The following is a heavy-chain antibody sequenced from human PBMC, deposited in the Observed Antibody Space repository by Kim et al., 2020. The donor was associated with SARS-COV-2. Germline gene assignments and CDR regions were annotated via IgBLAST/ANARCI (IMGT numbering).Heavy chain of an antibody. CDR3: ARTPLRKTIFGVVIPVSGRTALMDV. Sequence: ASVKVSCKASGYTFTSYDINWVRQATGQGLEWMGWMNPNSGNTGYAQKFQGRVTMTRNTSISTAYMELSSLRSEDTAVYYCARTPLRKTIFGVVIPVSGRTALMDVWGKGTTVTVSS. V-gene: IGHV1-8*01. CDR1: GYTFTSYD. J-gene: IGHJ6*03. CDR2: MNPNSGNT. D-gene: IGHD3-3*01.